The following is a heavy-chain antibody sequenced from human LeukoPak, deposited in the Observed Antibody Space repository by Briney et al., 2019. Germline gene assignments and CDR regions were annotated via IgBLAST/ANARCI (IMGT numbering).Heavy chain of an antibody. CDR2: FDPEDGET. CDR1: GYTLTELS. D-gene: IGHD2-2*01. V-gene: IGHV1-24*01. J-gene: IGHJ3*02. Sequence: ASVKVSRKVSGYTLTELSIHWVRQAPGKGLEWMGGFDPEDGETIYAQKFQGRVTMTEDTSTDTAYMELSSLRSEDTAVYYCATRPDLGGAFDIWGQGTMVTVSS. CDR3: ATRPDLGGAFDI.